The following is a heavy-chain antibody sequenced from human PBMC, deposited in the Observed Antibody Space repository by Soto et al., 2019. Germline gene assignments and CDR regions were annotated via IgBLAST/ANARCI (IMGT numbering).Heavy chain of an antibody. V-gene: IGHV4-34*01. Sequence: SETLSLTCAVYGRSFSGYYWSWIRQPPGKGLEWIGEINHSGSTNYNPSLKSRVTISVDTSKNQFSLKLSSVTAADTAVYYCARGALSIAHTNQLYYFDYWGQGTLVTVSS. J-gene: IGHJ4*02. CDR1: GRSFSGYY. CDR3: ARGALSIAHTNQLYYFDY. D-gene: IGHD6-6*01. CDR2: INHSGST.